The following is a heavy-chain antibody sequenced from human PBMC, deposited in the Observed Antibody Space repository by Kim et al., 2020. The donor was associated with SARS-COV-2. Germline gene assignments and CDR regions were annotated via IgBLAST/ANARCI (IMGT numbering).Heavy chain of an antibody. D-gene: IGHD2-21*02. V-gene: IGHV3-48*02. Sequence: GGSLRLSCAASGFTFSSYSMNWVRQAPGKGLEWVSYISSSSSTIYYADSVKGRFTISRDNAKNSLYLQMNSLRDEDTAVYYCARATAGAYCGGDYYPYYYGMDVWGQGTTVTVSS. J-gene: IGHJ6*02. CDR2: ISSSSSTI. CDR1: GFTFSSYS. CDR3: ARATAGAYCGGDYYPYYYGMDV.